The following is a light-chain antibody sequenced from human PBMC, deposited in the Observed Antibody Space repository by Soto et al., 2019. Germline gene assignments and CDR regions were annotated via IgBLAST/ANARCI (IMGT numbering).Light chain of an antibody. J-gene: IGKJ1*01. CDR2: GAS. CDR3: QQYDISPWT. V-gene: IGKV3-20*01. Sequence: VLRQNPGNLSLYPEDRATLSCRASQSVSGTHLAWYQQKPGQAPRLLVYGASSRATGIPDRFSGLGSGTDFALTIICREPEYFAVYYCQQYDISPWTFGQGTKVEIK. CDR1: QSVSGTH.